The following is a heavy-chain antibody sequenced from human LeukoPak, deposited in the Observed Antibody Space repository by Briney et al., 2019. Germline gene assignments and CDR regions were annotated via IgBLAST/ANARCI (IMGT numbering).Heavy chain of an antibody. CDR3: ARRSRCSSTSCSTIGAFDI. CDR2: IYPGDSDT. CDR1: GYSFTSYW. D-gene: IGHD2-2*02. Sequence: GESLKISCKGSGYSFTSYWIGWVRQMPGKGLEWMGIIYPGDSDTRYSPPFQGQVTISADKSISTAYLQWSSLKASDTAMYYCARRSRCSSTSCSTIGAFDIWGQGTMVTVSS. V-gene: IGHV5-51*01. J-gene: IGHJ3*02.